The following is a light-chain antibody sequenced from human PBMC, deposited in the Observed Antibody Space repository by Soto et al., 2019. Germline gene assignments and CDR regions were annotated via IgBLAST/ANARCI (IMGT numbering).Light chain of an antibody. CDR2: AAS. J-gene: IGKJ4*01. Sequence: IQMAHSXSXLXASXXXIFIIXXXTSQSISNYLNWYQHKPGKAPKVLISAASNLQSGVPSRFSGSGSGTDFTLTISSLQPEDFATYYCQQSYSTPLTFGGGTKVDIK. CDR1: QSISNY. V-gene: IGKV1-39*01. CDR3: QQSYSTPLT.